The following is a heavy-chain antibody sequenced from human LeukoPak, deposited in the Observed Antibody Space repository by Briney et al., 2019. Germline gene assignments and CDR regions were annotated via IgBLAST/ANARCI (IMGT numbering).Heavy chain of an antibody. CDR3: AREEDSCSSCFDY. CDR2: IPYDGSNK. V-gene: IGHV3-30-3*01. D-gene: IGHD6-6*01. CDR1: GFTFSSYA. J-gene: IGHJ4*02. Sequence: GRSLRLSCAASGFTFSSYAMHWVRQAPGKGLEWVAVIPYDGSNKYYADSVKGRFTISRDNSKNTLYLQMNSLRAEDTAVYYCAREEDSCSSCFDYWGQGTLVTVSS.